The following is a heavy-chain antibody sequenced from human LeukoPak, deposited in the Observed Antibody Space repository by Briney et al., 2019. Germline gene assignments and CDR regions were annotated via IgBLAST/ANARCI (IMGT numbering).Heavy chain of an antibody. Sequence: MASETLSLTCTVSGGSISSSSYYWGWIRQPPGKGLERIGSIYYSGSTYYNPSLKSRVTISVDTSKNQFSLKLSSVTAADTAVYYCARTGPGTKQQNFDYWGQGTLVTVSS. CDR3: ARTGPGTKQQNFDY. J-gene: IGHJ4*02. CDR1: GGSISSSSYY. D-gene: IGHD1-14*01. V-gene: IGHV4-39*01. CDR2: IYYSGST.